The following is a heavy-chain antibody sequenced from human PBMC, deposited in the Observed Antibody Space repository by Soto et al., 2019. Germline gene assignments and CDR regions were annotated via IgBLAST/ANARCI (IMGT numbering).Heavy chain of an antibody. CDR2: VQHTGNA. V-gene: IGHV4-34*01. CDR3: ARPRGHSGSYRWDWYAL. CDR1: GGSTTGYW. Sequence: QMQLQQSGAGPLKPSETLSLSCIVQGGSTTGYWWTWIRQSPGKVLEWIGEVQHTGNANYNPSLKGRVTMSVDTSKNHLSLTLTSVTAADTAVYYCARPRGHSGSYRWDWYALWGRGTLVPVSS. J-gene: IGHJ2*01. D-gene: IGHD1-26*01.